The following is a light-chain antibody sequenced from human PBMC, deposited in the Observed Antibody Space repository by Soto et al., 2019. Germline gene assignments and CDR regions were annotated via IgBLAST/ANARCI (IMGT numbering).Light chain of an antibody. CDR3: QQRSNGVT. CDR2: DAS. V-gene: IGKV3-11*01. J-gene: IGKJ4*01. CDR1: QSIGNY. Sequence: EIVLTQSPATLPLSPGERATLSCRASQSIGNYLAWYQHKPGQGPRLLIYDASNRATGVPARFSGSGSGTDFTLTISSLEPEDFAIYYCQQRSNGVTFGGGTKVEIK.